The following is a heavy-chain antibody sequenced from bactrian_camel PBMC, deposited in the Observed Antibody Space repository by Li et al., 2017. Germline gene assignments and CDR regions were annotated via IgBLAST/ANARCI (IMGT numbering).Heavy chain of an antibody. CDR2: ITGDGRT. J-gene: IGHJ4*01. Sequence: VQLVESGGASEQVGGSLRLSCAASGIVAYSGFCMGWSRQAPGKERETVAEITGDGRTTYADSVKGRFTISRDNAKNTLYLQMSSLKPEDTAIYYCAGDPGACGFGFDYWGQGTQVTVS. V-gene: IGHV3S53*01. D-gene: IGHD3*01. CDR1: GIVAYSGFC. CDR3: AGDPGACGFGFDY.